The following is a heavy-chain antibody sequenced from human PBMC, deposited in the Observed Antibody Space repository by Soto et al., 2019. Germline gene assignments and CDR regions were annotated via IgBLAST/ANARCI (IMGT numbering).Heavy chain of an antibody. CDR2: IYYSGST. J-gene: IGHJ3*02. Sequence: SGTLSLTCTVSGGSISSHYWSWIRQPQGKGLEWIGYIYYSGSTNYNPSLKSRVTISVDTSKNQFSLKLSSVTAADTAVYYCARDFWSGDDAFDIWGQGTMVTVSS. CDR1: GGSISSHY. CDR3: ARDFWSGDDAFDI. V-gene: IGHV4-59*11. D-gene: IGHD3-3*01.